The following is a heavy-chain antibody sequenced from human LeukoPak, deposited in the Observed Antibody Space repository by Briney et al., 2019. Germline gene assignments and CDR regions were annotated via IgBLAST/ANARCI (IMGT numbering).Heavy chain of an antibody. D-gene: IGHD6-13*01. J-gene: IGHJ4*02. CDR3: ARAPTGYRSSRLPEIDY. CDR2: ISYDGSNK. V-gene: IGHV3-30*03. Sequence: PGGSLRLSCAASGFTFSSYGMHWVRQAPGKGLEWVAVISYDGSNKYYADSVKGRFTISRDNSKNTLYLQMNSLRAEDTAVYYCARAPTGYRSSRLPEIDYWGEGTLVTVSS. CDR1: GFTFSSYG.